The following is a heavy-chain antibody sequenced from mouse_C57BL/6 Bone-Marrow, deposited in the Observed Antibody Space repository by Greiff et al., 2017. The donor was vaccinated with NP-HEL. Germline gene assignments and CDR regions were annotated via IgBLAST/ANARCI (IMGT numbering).Heavy chain of an antibody. J-gene: IGHJ3*01. CDR2: ISSGSSTI. V-gene: IGHV5-17*01. D-gene: IGHD2-5*01. CDR1: GFTFSDYG. Sequence: EVHLVESGGGLVKPGGSLTLSCAASGFTFSDYGMHWVRQAPEKGLEWVAYISSGSSTIYYADTVKGRFTISSDNAKNTLFLQMTSLRSEDTAMYDCARRRYSNWFAYWGQGTLVTVSA. CDR3: ARRRYSNWFAY.